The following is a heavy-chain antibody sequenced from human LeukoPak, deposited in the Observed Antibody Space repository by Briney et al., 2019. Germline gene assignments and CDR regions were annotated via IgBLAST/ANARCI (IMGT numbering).Heavy chain of an antibody. CDR3: ANSRWLVPCYFDS. J-gene: IGHJ4*02. CDR1: GFTFSSYP. CDR2: ISGSGGST. V-gene: IGHV3-23*01. Sequence: GGSLRLSCAAPGFTFSSYPMSWVRQAPGKGLEWVSGISGSGGSTYYADSVKGRFTISRDNSKNTLYLQMNSLRAEDTAVYYCANSRWLVPCYFDSWGQGTLVTVSS. D-gene: IGHD6-19*01.